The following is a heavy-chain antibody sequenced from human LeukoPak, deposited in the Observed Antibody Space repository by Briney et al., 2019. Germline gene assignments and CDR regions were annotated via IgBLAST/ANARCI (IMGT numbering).Heavy chain of an antibody. CDR2: ISDSAGTT. J-gene: IGHJ4*02. V-gene: IGHV3-23*01. CDR1: GFTFSRFA. CDR3: ARDGYHSSGYYG. Sequence: GGSLRLSCAASGFTFSRFAMSWVRQAPGKGLEWVSAISDSAGTTNYADSVKGRFSISRDNSKNTLYLQMNSLRAEDTAVYYCARDGYHSSGYYGWGQGTLVSVSS. D-gene: IGHD3-22*01.